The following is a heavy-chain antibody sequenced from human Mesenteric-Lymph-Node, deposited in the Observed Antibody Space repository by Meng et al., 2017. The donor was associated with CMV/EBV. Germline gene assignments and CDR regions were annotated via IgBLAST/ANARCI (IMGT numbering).Heavy chain of an antibody. J-gene: IGHJ6*02. Sequence: GGSLRLSCAASGFNFMSYEMNWVRQAPGKGLEWVAYISSSGSTIYYADSVKGRFTISRDNAKNSLFLQMNSLRAEDTALYYCARGYCSSTSCYYYYGMDVWGQGTTVTVSS. CDR2: ISSSGSTI. D-gene: IGHD2-2*01. CDR1: GFNFMSYE. CDR3: ARGYCSSTSCYYYYGMDV. V-gene: IGHV3-48*03.